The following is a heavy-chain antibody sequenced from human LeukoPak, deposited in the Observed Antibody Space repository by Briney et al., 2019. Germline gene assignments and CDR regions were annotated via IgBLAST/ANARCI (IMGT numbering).Heavy chain of an antibody. Sequence: PGGSLRLSCAASGFTFDDYAMHWVRQAPGKGLEGVSGISWNSVSIGYADSVKGRFTISRDNAKNSLYLQMKSLGAEDMALYYCAKDSSSSGRELNYWGQGTLVTVSS. CDR1: GFTFDDYA. CDR2: ISWNSVSI. D-gene: IGHD6-6*01. CDR3: AKDSSSSGRELNY. V-gene: IGHV3-9*03. J-gene: IGHJ4*02.